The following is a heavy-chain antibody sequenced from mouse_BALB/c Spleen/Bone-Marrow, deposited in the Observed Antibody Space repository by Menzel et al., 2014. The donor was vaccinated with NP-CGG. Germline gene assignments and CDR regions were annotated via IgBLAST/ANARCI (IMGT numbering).Heavy chain of an antibody. Sequence: VQLQQSGAELVKPGASVKLSCIASGSNIKDTYMHWVKQRPEQGLEWIGRIDPANGYTKFDPKFQGKATITGDTSSNTAYLQLSSLTSEDTVVYYCARGTTVVSYYAMDYWGQRTSVTVSS. CDR3: ARGTTVVSYYAMDY. D-gene: IGHD1-1*01. CDR1: GSNIKDTY. CDR2: IDPANGYT. V-gene: IGHV14-3*02. J-gene: IGHJ4*01.